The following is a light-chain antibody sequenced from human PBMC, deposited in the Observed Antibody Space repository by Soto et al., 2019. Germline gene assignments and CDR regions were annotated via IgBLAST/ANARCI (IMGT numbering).Light chain of an antibody. Sequence: DIQRTQSPSSVSSSVGDRVTITCRASQGISSWLAWYQRKPGRAPKLLIYAASRLQAGVPLRFSGSGSGTDFTLTISDLQPEDFATYYCQQLNSFPLTFGQGTRLEIK. CDR1: QGISSW. J-gene: IGKJ5*01. CDR2: AAS. CDR3: QQLNSFPLT. V-gene: IGKV1D-12*01.